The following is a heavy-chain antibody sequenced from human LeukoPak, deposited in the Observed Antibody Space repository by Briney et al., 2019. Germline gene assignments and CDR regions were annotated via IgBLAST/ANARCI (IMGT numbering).Heavy chain of an antibody. CDR2: FDPEDGET. V-gene: IGHV1-24*01. J-gene: IGHJ4*02. CDR3: ATDPPLHYYDSSGYPL. D-gene: IGHD3-22*01. CDR1: GYTLTELS. Sequence: ASVKVSCKVSGYTLTELSMHWVRQAPGKGLEWMGGFDPEDGETIYAQKFQGRVTMTEDTSTDTAYMELSSLRSEDTAVYYCATDPPLHYYDSSGYPLWGQGTLVTVSS.